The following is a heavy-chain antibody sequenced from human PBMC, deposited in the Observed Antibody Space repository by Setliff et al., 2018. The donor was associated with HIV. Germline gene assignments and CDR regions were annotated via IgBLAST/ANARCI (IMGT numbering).Heavy chain of an antibody. CDR1: GGSISSYY. V-gene: IGHV4-59*01. D-gene: IGHD3-10*01. CDR3: ARDSVVRGVMVGMDV. J-gene: IGHJ6*03. Sequence: PAETLSLTCTVSGGSISSYYWSWIRQPPGKGLEWIGYTYYSGSTNYNPSLKSRVTISVDTSKNQFSLKLSSVTAADTAVYYCARDSVVRGVMVGMDVWGKGATVTV. CDR2: TYYSGST.